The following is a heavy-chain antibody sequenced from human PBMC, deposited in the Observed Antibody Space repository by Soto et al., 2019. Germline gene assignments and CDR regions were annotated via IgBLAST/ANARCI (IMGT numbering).Heavy chain of an antibody. Sequence: LRLSCAASGFTFSSYEMNWVRQAPGKGLEWVSYISSSGSTIYYADSVKGRFTISRDNAKNSLYLQMNSLRAEDTAVYYCARGSRYSSSSQYGGMDVWGQGTTVTVSS. CDR1: GFTFSSYE. CDR2: ISSSGSTI. CDR3: ARGSRYSSSSQYGGMDV. J-gene: IGHJ6*02. D-gene: IGHD6-13*01. V-gene: IGHV3-48*03.